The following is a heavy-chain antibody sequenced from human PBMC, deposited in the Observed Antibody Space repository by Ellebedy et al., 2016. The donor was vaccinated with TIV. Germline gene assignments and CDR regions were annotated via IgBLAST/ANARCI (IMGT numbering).Heavy chain of an antibody. J-gene: IGHJ4*02. V-gene: IGHV3-53*01. CDR2: IYSGGST. D-gene: IGHD4-11*01. Sequence: GESLKISCAASGFTVSSNYMSWVRQAPGKGLEWVSVIYSGGSTYYADSVKGRFTISRDNSKNTLYLQMNSLRAEDTAVYYCARAPTVTGYYFDYWGQGTLVTVSS. CDR1: GFTVSSNY. CDR3: ARAPTVTGYYFDY.